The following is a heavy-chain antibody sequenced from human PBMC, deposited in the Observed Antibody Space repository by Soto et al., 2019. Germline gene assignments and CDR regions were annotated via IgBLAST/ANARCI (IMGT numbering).Heavy chain of an antibody. V-gene: IGHV3-33*01. J-gene: IGHJ6*02. D-gene: IGHD3-10*01. CDR1: GFTFSSYG. CDR3: ARDTARAMVRIYYGMDV. CDR2: IWYDGSNK. Sequence: QVQLVESGGGVVQPGRSLRLSCAASGFTFSSYGMHWVRQAPGKGLEWVAVIWYDGSNKYYADSVKGRFTISRDNSKNTQYLQMNSLRAEYTAVYFCARDTARAMVRIYYGMDVWGQGTTVTVSS.